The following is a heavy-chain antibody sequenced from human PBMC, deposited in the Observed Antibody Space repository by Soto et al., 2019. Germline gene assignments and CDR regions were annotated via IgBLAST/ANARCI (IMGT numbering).Heavy chain of an antibody. CDR1: GFTFDDYA. CDR3: ARDPSIAVAGIDAFDI. Sequence: PGGSLRLSCAASGFTFDDYAMHWVRQAPGKGLEWVSYISSSGSTIYYADSVKGRFTISRDNAKNSLYLQMNSLRAEDTAVYYCARDPSIAVAGIDAFDIWGQGTMVTVSS. J-gene: IGHJ3*02. V-gene: IGHV3-11*01. D-gene: IGHD6-19*01. CDR2: ISSSGSTI.